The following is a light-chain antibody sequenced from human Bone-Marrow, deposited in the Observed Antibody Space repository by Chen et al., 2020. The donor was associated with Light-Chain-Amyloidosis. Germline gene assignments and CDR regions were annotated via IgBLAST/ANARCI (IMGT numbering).Light chain of an antibody. CDR1: DIGSKG. CDR3: QVWDATTLHVV. Sequence: SFVLTQSPSVSMAPGQTASITCGGNDIGSKGVHWYQQRPGQAPVLVIYYETDRPSGIPERFSGSNSGNTATLTISRVEAGDEADYYCQVWDATTLHVVFGGGTKLTVL. J-gene: IGLJ2*01. V-gene: IGLV3-21*04. CDR2: YET.